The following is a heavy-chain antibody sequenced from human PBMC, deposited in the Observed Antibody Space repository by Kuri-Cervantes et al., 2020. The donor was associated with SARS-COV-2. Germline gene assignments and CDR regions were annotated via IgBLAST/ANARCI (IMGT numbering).Heavy chain of an antibody. V-gene: IGHV2-70*04. D-gene: IGHD4-17*01. CDR3: ARTTVTTALDY. J-gene: IGHJ4*02. CDR1: GFSLTTRAMR. Sequence: GFSLTTRAMRANWIRQPPGKAPEWLARIDWDDDKYYSTSLKTRLTISKDTSKNQVVLTMTNMDPVDTATYYCARTTVTTALDYWGQGTLVTVSS. CDR2: IDWDDDK.